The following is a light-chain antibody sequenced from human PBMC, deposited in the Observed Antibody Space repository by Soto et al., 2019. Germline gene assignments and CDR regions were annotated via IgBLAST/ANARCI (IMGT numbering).Light chain of an antibody. CDR2: EVS. Sequence: QSVLTRPPSAAGSPGQSVTISCTGTSSDVGGYNYVSWYQHHPGKAPKLMVSEVSKRPSGVPDRFSGSKSGNTASLTVSGLQAEDEADYYCSSYAGNNHPYVFGGGTKVTVL. CDR1: SSDVGGYNY. V-gene: IGLV2-8*01. CDR3: SSYAGNNHPYV. J-gene: IGLJ1*01.